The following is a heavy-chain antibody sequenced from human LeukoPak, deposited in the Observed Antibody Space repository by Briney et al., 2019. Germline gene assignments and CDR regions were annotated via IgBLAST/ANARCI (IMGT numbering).Heavy chain of an antibody. Sequence: GRSLRLSCAASGFTFSSYGMHWVRQAPGKGLEWVAVIWYDGSNKYYADSVKGRFTISRDNSKNTLYLQMNSLRAEDTAVYYCARDWCSSTSCYVEYYFDYWGRGTLVTVSS. CDR3: ARDWCSSTSCYVEYYFDY. CDR2: IWYDGSNK. J-gene: IGHJ4*02. D-gene: IGHD2-2*01. CDR1: GFTFSSYG. V-gene: IGHV3-33*01.